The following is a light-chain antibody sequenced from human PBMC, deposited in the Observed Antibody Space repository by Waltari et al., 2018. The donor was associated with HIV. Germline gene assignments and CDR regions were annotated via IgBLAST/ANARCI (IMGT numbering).Light chain of an antibody. CDR2: GKS. J-gene: IGLJ2*01. Sequence: SVLTQPPSASGTPEQRVTISCSGSTSNIGRTTVSWFQQFPGTAPKGLIDGKSQRPSGVPDRFSGSKSGTSASLAISGLQSEDEADYYCASWDDSLNGPVFGGGTKLTVV. CDR1: TSNIGRTT. CDR3: ASWDDSLNGPV. V-gene: IGLV1-44*01.